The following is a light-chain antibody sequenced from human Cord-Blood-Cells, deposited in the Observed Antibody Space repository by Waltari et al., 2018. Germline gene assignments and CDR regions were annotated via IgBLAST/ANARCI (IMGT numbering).Light chain of an antibody. CDR2: DAS. CDR1: QSFSSY. J-gene: IGKJ4*01. V-gene: IGKV3-11*01. CDR3: QQRSNWPLT. Sequence: EIVLTQSPATLSLSPGERATLSCRASQSFSSYLAWYQKKPGQAPRLLIYDASNRATGIPARFSGSGSGTDFTLTISSLEPEDFAVYYCQQRSNWPLTFGGGTKVEIK.